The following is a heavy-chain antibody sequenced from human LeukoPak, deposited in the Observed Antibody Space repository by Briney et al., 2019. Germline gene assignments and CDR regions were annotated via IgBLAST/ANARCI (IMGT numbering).Heavy chain of an antibody. V-gene: IGHV1-8*03. CDR2: MNPNSGNT. J-gene: IGHJ6*03. Sequence: ASVKVSCKASGYTFTSYDISWVRQATGQGLEWMGWMNPNSGNTGYAQKFQGRVTITRNTSISTAYMELSSLRSEDTAVYYCARGWFGELYGYYYYYMDVWGKGTTVTVSS. CDR1: GYTFTSYD. CDR3: ARGWFGELYGYYYYYMDV. D-gene: IGHD3-10*01.